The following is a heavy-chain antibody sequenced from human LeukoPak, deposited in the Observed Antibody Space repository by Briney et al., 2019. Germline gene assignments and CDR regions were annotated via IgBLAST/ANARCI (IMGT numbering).Heavy chain of an antibody. CDR2: IKQDGSEK. CDR1: GFTFSSYW. D-gene: IGHD2-2*01. Sequence: GGSLRLSCAASGFTFSSYWMSWVRQAPGKGLEWVANIKQDGSEKYYVDSVKGRFTIPRDNAKNSLYLQMNSLRAEDTAVYYCARAGYCSSTSCYHYYYYMDVWGKGTTVTVSS. V-gene: IGHV3-7*01. J-gene: IGHJ6*03. CDR3: ARAGYCSSTSCYHYYYYMDV.